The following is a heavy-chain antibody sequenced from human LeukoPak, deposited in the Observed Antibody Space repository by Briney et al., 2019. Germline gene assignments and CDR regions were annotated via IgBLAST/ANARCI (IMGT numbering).Heavy chain of an antibody. CDR2: MFRVSTT. CDR3: ARDESGDSVGYFDA. Sequence: TGGSLRLLCGASGLTHSSSYVRGAPDAPGKALEWVAIMFRVSTTYYADAVKGRFTISRDNSRNTLYLHMKSLRAEVTAGYYFARDESGDSVGYFDAWGEGTLVTVSS. J-gene: IGHJ4*02. V-gene: IGHV3-53*01. CDR1: GLTHSSSY. D-gene: IGHD2-21*02.